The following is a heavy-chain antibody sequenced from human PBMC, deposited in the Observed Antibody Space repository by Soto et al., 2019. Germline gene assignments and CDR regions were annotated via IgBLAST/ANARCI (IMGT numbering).Heavy chain of an antibody. Sequence: SETLSLTCTVSGGSIRSYYWTWIRQPSGKGLEWIGYIYYSGSTAYNPSLKSRVTISLDTSKSQFSLRLSSVTAAGTAVYYCVGEQGHSFDYWGQGTLVTVSS. CDR1: GGSIRSYY. CDR3: VGEQGHSFDY. CDR2: IYYSGST. V-gene: IGHV4-59*01. J-gene: IGHJ4*02.